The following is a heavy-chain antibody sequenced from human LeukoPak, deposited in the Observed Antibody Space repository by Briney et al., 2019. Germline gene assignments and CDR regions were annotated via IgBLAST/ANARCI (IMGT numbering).Heavy chain of an antibody. CDR1: GYTFTANY. CDR3: ARGFGSSWFDY. CDR2: INPNSGGT. Sequence: GASVKVSCKASGYTFTANYIHWVRQAPGQGLEWMGWINPNSGGTNYAQKFQGWVTMTRDTSISTLYMELSRLKSDDTAVYYCARGFGSSWFDYWGQGTLVTVSS. D-gene: IGHD6-13*01. V-gene: IGHV1-2*04. J-gene: IGHJ4*02.